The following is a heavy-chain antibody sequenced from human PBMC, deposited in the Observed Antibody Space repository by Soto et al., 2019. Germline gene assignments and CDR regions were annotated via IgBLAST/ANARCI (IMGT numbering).Heavy chain of an antibody. Sequence: GESLKISYKASGYIFTNFWIGRVRQLPGKGLEWMGIVYPTDSYTNYSSSFQGQVTISADKSISTAYLHWSSLKASDTAMYYCARHLASAANWFDPWGQGTLVTVSS. D-gene: IGHD6-13*01. CDR3: ARHLASAANWFDP. V-gene: IGHV5-51*01. CDR2: VYPTDSYT. CDR1: GYIFTNFW. J-gene: IGHJ5*02.